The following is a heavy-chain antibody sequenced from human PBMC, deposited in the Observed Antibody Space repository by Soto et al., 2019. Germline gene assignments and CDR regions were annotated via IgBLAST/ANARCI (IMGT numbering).Heavy chain of an antibody. CDR3: AREETLSSSWWSAVTDY. Sequence: WRPHRIPQTAAGGNFRDYVIRWVSPTQGKGLEWVANIKQDGSEKYYVDSVNGRFTISRDNAKDSLYLQMNSLRAEDTAVYYCAREETLSSSWWSAVTDYLVQRTLVIV. CDR1: GGNFRDYV. V-gene: IGHV3-7*01. CDR2: IKQDGSEK. J-gene: IGHJ4*02. D-gene: IGHD6-13*01.